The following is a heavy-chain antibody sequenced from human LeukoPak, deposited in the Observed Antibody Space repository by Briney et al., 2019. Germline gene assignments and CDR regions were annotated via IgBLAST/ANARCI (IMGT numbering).Heavy chain of an antibody. D-gene: IGHD2-15*01. CDR2: ISSSGSTI. CDR1: GFTLSDYY. CDR3: ARDQYCSGGSCYSDY. Sequence: PGGSLRLSCEASGFTLSDYYMSWIRQAPGKGLEWVSYISSSGSTIYYADSVKGRFTISRDNAKNSLYLQMNSLRAEDTAVYYCARDQYCSGGSCYSDYWGQGTLVTVSS. J-gene: IGHJ4*02. V-gene: IGHV3-11*01.